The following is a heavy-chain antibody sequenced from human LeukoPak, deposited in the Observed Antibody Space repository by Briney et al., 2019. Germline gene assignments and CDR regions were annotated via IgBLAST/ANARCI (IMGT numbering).Heavy chain of an antibody. J-gene: IGHJ5*02. CDR3: ARGEGYCSGGSCYGYNWFDP. D-gene: IGHD2-15*01. CDR1: GFTVSSNY. V-gene: IGHV3-53*04. CDR2: IYSGGST. Sequence: GGSLRLSCAASGFTVSSNYMSWVRQAPGKGLEWVSVIYSGGSTYYADSVKGRFTISRHNSKDTLYLQMNSLRSEDTAVYYCARGEGYCSGGSCYGYNWFDPWGQGTLVTVSS.